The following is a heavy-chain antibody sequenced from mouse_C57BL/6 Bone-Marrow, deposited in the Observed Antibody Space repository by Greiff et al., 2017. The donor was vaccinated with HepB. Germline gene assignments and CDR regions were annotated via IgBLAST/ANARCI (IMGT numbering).Heavy chain of an antibody. CDR2: IDPNSGGT. CDR1: GYTFTSYW. J-gene: IGHJ3*01. CDR3: ATDYDYDWASWFAY. V-gene: IGHV1-72*01. D-gene: IGHD2-4*01. Sequence: QVQLQQPGAELVKPGASVKLSCKASGYTFTSYWMHWVKQRPGRGLEWIGRIDPNSGGTKYNEKFKSKATLTVDKPSSTAYMQISSLTSEDSAVYYCATDYDYDWASWFAYWGQGTLVTVSA.